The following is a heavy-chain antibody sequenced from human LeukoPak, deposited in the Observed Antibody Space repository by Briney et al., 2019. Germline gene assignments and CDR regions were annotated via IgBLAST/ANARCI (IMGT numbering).Heavy chain of an antibody. D-gene: IGHD3-9*01. CDR1: GGSISSYY. Sequence: PSETLSLTCTVSGGSISSYYWSWIRQPAGKGLEWIGRIYTSGSTNYNPPLKSRVTMSVDTSKNQFSLKLSSVTAADTAVYYCARRHYYGILTGYYIFDYRGQGTLVTVSS. V-gene: IGHV4-4*07. CDR2: IYTSGST. CDR3: ARRHYYGILTGYYIFDY. J-gene: IGHJ4*02.